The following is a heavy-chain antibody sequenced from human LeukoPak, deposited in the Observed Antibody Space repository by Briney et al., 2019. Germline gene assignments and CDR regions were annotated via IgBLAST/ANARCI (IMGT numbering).Heavy chain of an antibody. CDR1: GYTFPSYG. V-gene: IGHV1-18*01. CDR2: ISADIGNT. Sequence: GASVKVSCKTSGYTFPSYGISWVRQAPGQGLEWMGWISADIGNTNYVQSLQGRVTMTRDTSTSTAYMELTSLTSDDTAVYYCARDRSGYCGGGSYLLFDYWGQGTLVIVSS. J-gene: IGHJ4*02. CDR3: ARDRSGYCGGGSYLLFDY. D-gene: IGHD2-15*01.